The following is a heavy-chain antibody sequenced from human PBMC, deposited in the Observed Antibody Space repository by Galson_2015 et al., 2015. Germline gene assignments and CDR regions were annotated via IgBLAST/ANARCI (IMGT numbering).Heavy chain of an antibody. Sequence: SVKVSCKASGGTFTNYYINWVRQAPGQGLEWMGGILPMSGSTDYAQKFQGRVTITADGYTKTAHMELGSLTSEDTAVYYCATDNDCIGGTCYFDYWGQGTLVTVSS. D-gene: IGHD2-15*01. CDR3: ATDNDCIGGTCYFDY. V-gene: IGHV1-69*13. CDR2: ILPMSGST. J-gene: IGHJ4*02. CDR1: GGTFTNYY.